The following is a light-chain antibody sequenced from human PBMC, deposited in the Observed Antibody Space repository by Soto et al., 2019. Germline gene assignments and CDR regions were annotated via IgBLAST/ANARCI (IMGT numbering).Light chain of an antibody. CDR2: EVV. J-gene: IGLJ1*01. Sequence: QSVLTQPPSASGSPGQSVTISCTGTKNDIGVYDFVSWYQHHPGKAPRLIIYEVVQRPSGVPDRFSGSKSGNTASLTVSGLQAADEADYFCKSYDGSNTYVFGGGTKVTVL. CDR3: KSYDGSNTYV. CDR1: KNDIGVYDF. V-gene: IGLV2-8*01.